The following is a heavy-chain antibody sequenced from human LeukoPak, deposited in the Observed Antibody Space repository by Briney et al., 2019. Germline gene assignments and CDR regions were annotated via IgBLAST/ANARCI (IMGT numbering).Heavy chain of an antibody. J-gene: IGHJ5*02. Sequence: GGSLRLSCAASGFTFDIYAMTWVRQAPGKGLEWVSIISGSGGSINYADSVKGRFTISRDNSKNTLYLQMNSLSAEDTAIYYCAKDETWGQGTLVTVSS. CDR2: ISGSGGSI. V-gene: IGHV3-23*01. CDR3: AKDET. CDR1: GFTFDIYA.